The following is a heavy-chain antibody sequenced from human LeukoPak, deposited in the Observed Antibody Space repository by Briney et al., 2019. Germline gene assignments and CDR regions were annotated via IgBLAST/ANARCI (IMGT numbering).Heavy chain of an antibody. CDR3: ARGKYGFNGEGFHNWFDP. D-gene: IGHD2-8*01. J-gene: IGHJ5*02. CDR1: GGSISSSSYY. V-gene: IGHV4-39*07. CDR2: IYYSGST. Sequence: SETLSLTCTVSGGSISSSSYYWGWIRQPPGKGLEWIGSIYYSGSTYYNPSLKSRVTISVDTSKNQFSLKLSSVTAADTAVYYCARGKYGFNGEGFHNWFDPWGQGTLVTVSS.